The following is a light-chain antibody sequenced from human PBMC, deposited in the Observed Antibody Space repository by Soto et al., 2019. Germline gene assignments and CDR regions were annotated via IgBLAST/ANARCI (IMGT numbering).Light chain of an antibody. J-gene: IGKJ1*01. V-gene: IGKV3-20*01. CDR2: CAS. CDR1: QSVSSSY. Sequence: EIVLTQSPGTLSLSPGERATLSCRASQSVSSSYLAWYQQTPGQAPRLLIYCASSRATGIPDRFSGSGSGTAFTLTISTLEPEDFAVYYCQQYGSSPETFGQGTKVEIK. CDR3: QQYGSSPET.